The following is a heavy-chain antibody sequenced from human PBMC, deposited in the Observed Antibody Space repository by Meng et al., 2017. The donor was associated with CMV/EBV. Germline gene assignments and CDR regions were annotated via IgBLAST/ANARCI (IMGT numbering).Heavy chain of an antibody. J-gene: IGHJ6*02. Sequence: GESLKISCAASGFTFSSYSMNWVRQAPGKGLEWVSSISSSSSYIYYADSVKGRFTIFRDNAKNSLYLQMNSLRAEDTAVYYCTTDLEWLLYVIQDYGMDVWGQGTTVTVSS. D-gene: IGHD3-3*01. CDR1: GFTFSSYS. CDR2: ISSSSSYI. CDR3: TTDLEWLLYVIQDYGMDV. V-gene: IGHV3-21*04.